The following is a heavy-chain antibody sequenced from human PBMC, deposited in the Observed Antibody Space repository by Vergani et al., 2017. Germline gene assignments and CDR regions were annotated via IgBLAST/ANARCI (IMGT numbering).Heavy chain of an antibody. D-gene: IGHD6-13*01. CDR3: ARLGRTMAAAGPNDPGWYFDL. CDR2: IYYSGST. CDR1: GGSISSSSYY. Sequence: QVQLQQWGAGLLKPSETLSLTCAVYGGSISSSSYYWGWIRQPPGKGLEWIGSIYYSGSTYYNPSLKSRVTISVDTSKNQFSLKLSAVTAADTAVYYCARLGRTMAAAGPNDPGWYFDLWGRGTLVTVSS. V-gene: IGHV4-39*01. J-gene: IGHJ2*01.